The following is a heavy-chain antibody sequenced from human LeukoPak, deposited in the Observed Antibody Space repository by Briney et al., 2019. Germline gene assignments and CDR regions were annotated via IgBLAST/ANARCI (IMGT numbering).Heavy chain of an antibody. CDR1: GGSISSYY. J-gene: IGHJ4*02. CDR3: ARSRGYSGYDPNFDY. D-gene: IGHD5-12*01. V-gene: IGHV4-59*01. CDR2: IYYSVST. Sequence: PSETLSLTCTVSGGSISSYYWSWIRQPPGKGLEWIGYIYYSVSTSYNPSLKSRVTISVDTSKNQFSLKLSSVTAADTAVYYCARSRGYSGYDPNFDYWGQGTLVTVSS.